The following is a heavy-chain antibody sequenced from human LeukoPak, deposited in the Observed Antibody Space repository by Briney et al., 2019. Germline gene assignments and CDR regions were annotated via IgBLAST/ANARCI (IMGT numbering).Heavy chain of an antibody. CDR2: IYYSGST. V-gene: IGHV4-59*01. J-gene: IGHJ4*02. CDR1: GGSFSGYY. CDR3: AREPKQQLGAFDY. Sequence: SETLSLTCAVYGGSFSGYYWSWIRQPPGKGLEWIGYIYYSGSTNYNPSLKSRVTISVDTSKNQFSLKLSSVTAADTAVYYCAREPKQQLGAFDYWGQGTLVTVSS. D-gene: IGHD6-13*01.